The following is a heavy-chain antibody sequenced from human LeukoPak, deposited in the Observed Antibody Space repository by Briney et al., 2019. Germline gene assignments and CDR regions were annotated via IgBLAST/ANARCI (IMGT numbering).Heavy chain of an antibody. CDR2: IKQDGSEK. CDR1: GFTFSSYG. D-gene: IGHD1-26*01. J-gene: IGHJ4*02. V-gene: IGHV3-7*01. Sequence: PGGSLRLSCAASGFTFSSYGMHWVRQAPGKGLEWVANIKQDGSEKYYVDSVKGRFTISRDNAKNSLYLQMNSLRAEDTAVYYCAREDGGSSIFGYWGQGTLVTVSS. CDR3: AREDGGSSIFGY.